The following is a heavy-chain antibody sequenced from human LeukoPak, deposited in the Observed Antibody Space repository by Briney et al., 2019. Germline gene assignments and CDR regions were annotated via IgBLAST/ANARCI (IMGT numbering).Heavy chain of an antibody. CDR3: ARSMITFGGAYYGMDV. CDR2: ISSSSSYI. V-gene: IGHV3-21*01. J-gene: IGHJ6*02. D-gene: IGHD3-16*01. Sequence: GRSLRLSCAASGFTFSSYSMNWVRQAPGKGLEWVSSISSSSSYIYYADSVKGRFTISRDNAKNSLYLQMNSLRAEDTAVYYCARSMITFGGAYYGMDVWGQGTTVTVSS. CDR1: GFTFSSYS.